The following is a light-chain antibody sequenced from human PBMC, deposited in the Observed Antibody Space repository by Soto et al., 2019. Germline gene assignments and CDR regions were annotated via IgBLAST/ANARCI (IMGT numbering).Light chain of an antibody. CDR1: QSITTY. CDR3: QQSYNTPRT. CDR2: SSS. V-gene: IGKV1-39*01. J-gene: IGKJ1*01. Sequence: DIQMTQSPSSLSASVGDRVAITCRASQSITTYLSWYQQKPGKAPELLIYSSSILQAGVPSRFSGSGSGTDFILTISSLQPEDFATYYCQQSYNTPRTLGQGTKVEIK.